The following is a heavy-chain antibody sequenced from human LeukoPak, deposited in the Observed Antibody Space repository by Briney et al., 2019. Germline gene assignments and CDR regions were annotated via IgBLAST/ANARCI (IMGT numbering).Heavy chain of an antibody. CDR1: GGSISSHY. D-gene: IGHD3-10*01. V-gene: IGHV4-59*11. CDR2: MYYTGST. Sequence: SETLSLTCTVSGGSISSHYWSWIRQPPGKGLEWIGYMYYTGSTNYNPSLKSRVTISVDTSKNQFSLKPSSVTAADTAVYYCARDPEGYGSGSYLDYWGQGTLVTVSS. CDR3: ARDPEGYGSGSYLDY. J-gene: IGHJ4*02.